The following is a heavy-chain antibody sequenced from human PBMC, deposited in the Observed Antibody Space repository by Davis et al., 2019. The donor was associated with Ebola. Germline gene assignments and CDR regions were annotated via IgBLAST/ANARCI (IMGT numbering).Heavy chain of an antibody. CDR2: IYSVGTT. V-gene: IGHV3-66*01. J-gene: IGHJ4*02. CDR3: AREAPFCGGDCLDY. CDR1: GFTVSSNY. Sequence: GESLKISCSVSGFTVSSNYMSWVRQAPGKGLEWVSLIYSVGTTYYADSVKGRFTISRDNAKNSLFLQMNSLRAEDTAVYYCAREAPFCGGDCLDYWGQGTLVTVSS. D-gene: IGHD2-21*01.